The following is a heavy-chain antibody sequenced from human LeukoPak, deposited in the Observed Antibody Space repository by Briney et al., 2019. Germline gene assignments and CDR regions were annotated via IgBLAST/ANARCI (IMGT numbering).Heavy chain of an antibody. Sequence: GGSLRLSCGVPGFTISRYGMRWVRQAPGKGLEYVSAIGNNGDTTYYANSVRGRFTISRDNSKNTLYLQMGSLGAEDMAVYYCARWGSYYNFDYWGQGTLVAVSS. J-gene: IGHJ4*02. CDR2: IGNNGDTT. CDR3: ARWGSYYNFDY. V-gene: IGHV3-64*01. CDR1: GFTISRYG. D-gene: IGHD1-26*01.